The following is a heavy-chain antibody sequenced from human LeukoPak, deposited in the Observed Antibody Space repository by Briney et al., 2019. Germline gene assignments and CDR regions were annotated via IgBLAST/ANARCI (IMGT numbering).Heavy chain of an antibody. J-gene: IGHJ4*02. CDR1: GHSFTSYY. D-gene: IGHD5-12*01. CDR2: INPSGGST. V-gene: IGHV1-46*01. Sequence: ASVKVSCKASGHSFTSYYMHWVRQAPGQGLEWMGIINPSGGSTSYAQKFQGRVTMTRDTSTSTVYMELSSLRSEDTAVYYCATFGHSGYNVYPGQSDYWGQGTLVTVSS. CDR3: ATFGHSGYNVYPGQSDY.